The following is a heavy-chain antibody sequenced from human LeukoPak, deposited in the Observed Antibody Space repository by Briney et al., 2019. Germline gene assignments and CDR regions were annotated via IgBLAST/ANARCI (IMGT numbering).Heavy chain of an antibody. CDR1: GYTFTSYA. Sequence: ASVKVSCKASGYTFTSYAMHWVRQAPGQRLEWMGWINAGNGNTKYSQKFQGRVTITRDTSASTAYMELSSLRSEDTAVYYCARAVLIRRDDAFDIWGQGTMVTVSS. V-gene: IGHV1-3*01. CDR2: INAGNGNT. CDR3: ARAVLIRRDDAFDI. J-gene: IGHJ3*02. D-gene: IGHD2-8*01.